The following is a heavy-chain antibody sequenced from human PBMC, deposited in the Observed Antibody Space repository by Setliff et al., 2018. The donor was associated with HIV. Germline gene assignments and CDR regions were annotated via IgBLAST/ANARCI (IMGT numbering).Heavy chain of an antibody. CDR3: ARHTVFVRYFDH. D-gene: IGHD2-2*02. CDR1: GYSMSSGYY. CDR2: VYHTGST. Sequence: SETLSLTCGVSGYSMSSGYYWGWIRQPPGKGLEWIGNVYHTGSTYYNPSLKSRVTISVDTSKNQFSLKLSSVIAADTAVYYCARHTVFVRYFDHWGQGMLVTVS. J-gene: IGHJ4*02. V-gene: IGHV4-38-2*01.